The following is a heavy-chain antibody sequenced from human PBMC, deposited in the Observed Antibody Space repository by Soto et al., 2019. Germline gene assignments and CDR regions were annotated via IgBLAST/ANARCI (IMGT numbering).Heavy chain of an antibody. CDR3: ARKKKGLLWFGRGGMDA. D-gene: IGHD3-10*01. CDR2: IIHSGNT. CDR1: GGSFSGYY. V-gene: IGHV4-34*12. Sequence: PSETLSLTCAVYGGSFSGYYWSWIRQPPGKGLEWLGEIIHSGNTNYNPSLKSRVTISVDTSKNQFSLKLSSVTAADTAVYYCARKKKGLLWFGRGGMDAWGQGT. J-gene: IGHJ6*02.